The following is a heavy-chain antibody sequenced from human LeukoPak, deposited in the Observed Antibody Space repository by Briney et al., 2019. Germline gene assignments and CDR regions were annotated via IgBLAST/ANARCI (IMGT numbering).Heavy chain of an antibody. CDR1: GFTFSSYA. CDR3: AREWLWPNAFDI. V-gene: IGHV3-64*01. D-gene: IGHD5-12*01. Sequence: GSLRLSCAASGFTFSSYAMHWVRQAPGKGLEYVSAISSNGGSTYYANSVKGRFTISRDNSKNTLYLQMGSLRAEDMAVYYCAREWLWPNAFDIWGQGTMVTVSS. J-gene: IGHJ3*02. CDR2: ISSNGGST.